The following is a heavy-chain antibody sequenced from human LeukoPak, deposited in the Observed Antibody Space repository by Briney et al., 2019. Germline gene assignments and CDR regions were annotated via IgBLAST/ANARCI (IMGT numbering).Heavy chain of an antibody. V-gene: IGHV1-46*01. D-gene: IGHD6-13*01. CDR3: ARDLGAAGGFDY. J-gene: IGHJ4*02. CDR1: GYTFTSYY. CDR2: INPSGGST. Sequence: GASVTVSCKASGYTFTSYYMHWVRQAPGQGLEWMGIINPSGGSTSYAQKFQGRVTMTRDMSTSTVYMELSSLRSEDTAVYYCARDLGAAGGFDYWGQGTLVAVSS.